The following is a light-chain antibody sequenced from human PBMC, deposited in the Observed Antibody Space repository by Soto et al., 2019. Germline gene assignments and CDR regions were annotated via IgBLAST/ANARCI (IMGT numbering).Light chain of an antibody. CDR1: QSVGSY. J-gene: IGKJ3*01. CDR2: DAS. V-gene: IGKV3-11*01. Sequence: EIVLTQSPATLSVSPGERATLSCRASQSVGSYLAWYQQKPGQAPRLLIYDASNRAAGIPARFSGSGSGTDFTLTIISLEPEDFAVYYCQQRSNWPPFTFGPGTKVDI. CDR3: QQRSNWPPFT.